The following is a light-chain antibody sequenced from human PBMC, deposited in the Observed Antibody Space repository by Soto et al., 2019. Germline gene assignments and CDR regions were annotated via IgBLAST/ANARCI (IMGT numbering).Light chain of an antibody. V-gene: IGKV3-15*01. CDR1: QSVSSN. CDR3: QQYKNWPRT. J-gene: IGKJ1*01. Sequence: EIAMTQSPATLSASPGERATLSCRASQSVSSNLAWYQQKPGQAPRLLIYGASTRATGIPARFSGSGSGTEFTLTISSLQSEDFAVYYCQQYKNWPRTFGQGTKV. CDR2: GAS.